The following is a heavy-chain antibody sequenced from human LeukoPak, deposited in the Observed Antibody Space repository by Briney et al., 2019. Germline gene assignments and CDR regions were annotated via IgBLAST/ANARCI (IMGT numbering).Heavy chain of an antibody. CDR1: GYTFTSYG. Sequence: ASVKVSCKASGYTFTSYGISWVRQAPGQGLEWMGWISAYNGNTNYAQKLQGRVTMTTDISTSTAYMELRSLRSDDTAVYYCARVGDYDILTLSPPFDYWGQGTLVTVSS. CDR2: ISAYNGNT. V-gene: IGHV1-18*01. CDR3: ARVGDYDILTLSPPFDY. D-gene: IGHD3-9*01. J-gene: IGHJ4*02.